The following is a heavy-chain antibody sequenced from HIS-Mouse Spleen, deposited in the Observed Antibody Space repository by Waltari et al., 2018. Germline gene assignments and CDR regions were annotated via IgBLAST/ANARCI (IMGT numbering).Heavy chain of an antibody. Sequence: QVQLVESGGGVVQPGRSLRLSCAASGFTFSSYGMHWVRQAPGKGLGWVGVISYDGSNKYYADSVKGRFTISRDNSKNTLYLQMNSLRAEDTAVYYCAKASSGWLDYWGQGTLVTVSS. CDR2: ISYDGSNK. CDR3: AKASSGWLDY. CDR1: GFTFSSYG. J-gene: IGHJ4*02. D-gene: IGHD6-19*01. V-gene: IGHV3-30*18.